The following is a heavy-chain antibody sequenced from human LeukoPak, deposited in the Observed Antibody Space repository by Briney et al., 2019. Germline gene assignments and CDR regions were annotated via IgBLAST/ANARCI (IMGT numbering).Heavy chain of an antibody. CDR3: AREGPQRYCSGGSCYSHYYDF. J-gene: IGHJ4*02. D-gene: IGHD2-15*01. V-gene: IGHV3-21*01. Sequence: GGSLRLSCAASGFTFSSYSMDWVRQAPGKGLEWVSSITSSSGYIYYADSVKGRFTISRDNAKNSLYLQMNSLRAEDAAVYYCAREGPQRYCSGGSCYSHYYDFWRQGTLVTVSS. CDR1: GFTFSSYS. CDR2: ITSSSGYI.